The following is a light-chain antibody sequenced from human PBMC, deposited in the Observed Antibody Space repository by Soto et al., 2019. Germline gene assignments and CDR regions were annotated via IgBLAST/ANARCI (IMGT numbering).Light chain of an antibody. V-gene: IGKV1-5*03. CDR1: QSVSTW. CDR2: KAS. CDR3: QQFYSYST. Sequence: DIQMTQSPYSLSASVGDSVTITCRASQSVSTWLAWYQQKPGKAPKLLIYKASSLESGVPLRFSASGSGTEFSLTISSMQPGDFATYYCQQFYSYSTFGQGTKV. J-gene: IGKJ1*01.